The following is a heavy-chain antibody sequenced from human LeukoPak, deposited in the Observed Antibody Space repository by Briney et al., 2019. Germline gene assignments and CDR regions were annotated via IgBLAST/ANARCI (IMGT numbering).Heavy chain of an antibody. V-gene: IGHV3-66*01. Sequence: GGSLRLSCAASGFSVSINYMSWVRQAPGKGLEWVSVLYSSGITDYTDSVKGSFTISRDESENTLYLHMSGLRAGDTAVYYCAAKGPGYTGSYLFAHWGQGTLVTVSS. D-gene: IGHD3-16*02. J-gene: IGHJ4*02. CDR3: AAKGPGYTGSYLFAH. CDR1: GFSVSINY. CDR2: LYSSGIT.